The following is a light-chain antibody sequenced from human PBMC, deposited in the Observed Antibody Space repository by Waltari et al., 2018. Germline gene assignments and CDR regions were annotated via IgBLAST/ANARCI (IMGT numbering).Light chain of an antibody. CDR3: SSKTSASGV. V-gene: IGLV2-14*01. Sequence: QSALTQPASVSGSPGQSITISCTGTSADVGGYNYVSWYQQYPGKAPQLMIYEVSFRPSGISTRFSRSKSGNTATLTISGLQAEDEADYYCSSKTSASGVFGTGTTVTVL. CDR2: EVS. CDR1: SADVGGYNY. J-gene: IGLJ1*01.